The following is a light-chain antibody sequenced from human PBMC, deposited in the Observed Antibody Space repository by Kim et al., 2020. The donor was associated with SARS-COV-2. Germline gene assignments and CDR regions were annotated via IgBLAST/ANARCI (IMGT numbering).Light chain of an antibody. J-gene: IGKJ3*01. CDR3: QQYGSSLFT. CDR2: GAS. CDR1: QSVSSSF. Sequence: EIVLTQSPGTLSLSPGEGATLSCRASQSVSSSFLAWYQQKPGQAPRLLIYGASSRATGIPDRFSGSGSGTDFTLTISRLEPEDFAVYYCQQYGSSLFTFGPGTKVDIK. V-gene: IGKV3-20*01.